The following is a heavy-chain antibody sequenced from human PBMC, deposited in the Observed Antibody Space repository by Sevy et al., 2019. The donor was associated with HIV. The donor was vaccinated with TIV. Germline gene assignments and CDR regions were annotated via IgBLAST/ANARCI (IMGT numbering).Heavy chain of an antibody. CDR1: GFTFSNYD. J-gene: IGHJ4*02. V-gene: IGHV3-48*02. Sequence: GESLKISCAASGFTFSNYDMHWVRQAPGKGLEWISYMTSDTRTIKYAESVKGRFTIYRDNARNSVYLQMNSLRDEDTAVYYCARSVEGHFDYWGQGTLVTVSS. D-gene: IGHD1-1*01. CDR2: MTSDTRTI. CDR3: ARSVEGHFDY.